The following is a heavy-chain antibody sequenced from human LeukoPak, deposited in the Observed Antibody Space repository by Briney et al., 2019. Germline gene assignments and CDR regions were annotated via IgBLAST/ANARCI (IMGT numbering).Heavy chain of an antibody. CDR2: INHSGST. D-gene: IGHD2-15*01. CDR1: GGSFSDYY. Sequence: SETLSLTCAVFGGSFSDYYWSWIRKPPGKGLEWIGEINHSGSTNYNPSLKSRVTISVDTSKNQFSLKLSSVTAADTAVYYCARGVLNIVVVVAATIRNFKFDPWGQGTLVTVSS. J-gene: IGHJ5*02. CDR3: ARGVLNIVVVVAATIRNFKFDP. V-gene: IGHV4-34*01.